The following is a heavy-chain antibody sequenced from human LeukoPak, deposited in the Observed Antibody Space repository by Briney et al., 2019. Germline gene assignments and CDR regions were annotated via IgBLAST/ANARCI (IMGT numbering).Heavy chain of an antibody. V-gene: IGHV3-21*01. CDR2: ISSSSSYI. CDR1: GFTFSSYS. CDR3: ARGELPSYYFGY. J-gene: IGHJ4*02. Sequence: GGSLRLSCAASGFTFSSYSMNWVRQAPGKGLEWVSSISSSSSYIYYADSVKGRFTISRDNAKNSLYLQMNSLRAEDTAVYYCARGELPSYYFGYWGQGTLVTVSS. D-gene: IGHD1-26*01.